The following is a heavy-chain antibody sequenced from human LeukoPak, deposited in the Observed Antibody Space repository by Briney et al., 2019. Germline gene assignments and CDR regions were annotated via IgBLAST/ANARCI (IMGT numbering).Heavy chain of an antibody. CDR2: IYYSGST. D-gene: IGHD3-3*01. CDR1: GDSISNGDYY. J-gene: IGHJ4*02. CDR3: ASLPRSGFPYYFDY. Sequence: SQTLSLTCTVSGDSISNGDYYWSWIRQPPGKGLEWIGYIYYSGSTYYNPSLKSRVTISVDTSKNQFSLRLSPATAADTAVYYCASLPRSGFPYYFDYWGQGALVTVSS. V-gene: IGHV4-30-4*01.